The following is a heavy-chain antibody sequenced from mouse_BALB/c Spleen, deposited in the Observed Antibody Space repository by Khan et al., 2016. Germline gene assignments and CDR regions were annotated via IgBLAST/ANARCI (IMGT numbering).Heavy chain of an antibody. Sequence: EVELVESGGGLVQPGGSRKLSCAASGFTFSVFGIHWVRQAPEKGLEWVAYISGGSSTIYYADTVKGRFTISTDHPKNTLFLQMTSLRCEDTAVYYCARLTPYAMDYWGQGTSVTVSS. D-gene: IGHD4-1*01. CDR3: ARLTPYAMDY. V-gene: IGHV5-17*02. CDR2: ISGGSSTI. CDR1: GFTFSVFG. J-gene: IGHJ4*01.